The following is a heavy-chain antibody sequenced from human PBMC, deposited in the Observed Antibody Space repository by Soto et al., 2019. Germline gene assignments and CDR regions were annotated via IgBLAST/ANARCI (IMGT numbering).Heavy chain of an antibody. CDR1: GGSLSSYY. CDR3: ARVARFGYSSSWYSPRAFDY. CDR2: IYYSGST. Sequence: TSETLSLTCTVSGGSLSSYYWSWIRQPPGKGLEWIGYIYYSGSTNYNPSLKSRVTISVDTSKNQFSLKLSSVTAADTAVYYCARVARFGYSSSWYSPRAFDYWGQGTLVTVSS. D-gene: IGHD6-13*01. V-gene: IGHV4-59*01. J-gene: IGHJ4*02.